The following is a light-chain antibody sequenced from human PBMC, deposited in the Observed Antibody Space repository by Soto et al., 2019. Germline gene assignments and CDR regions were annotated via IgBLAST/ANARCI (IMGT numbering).Light chain of an antibody. CDR3: QESYSPLWGT. V-gene: IGKV1-39*01. CDR1: QNINTY. J-gene: IGKJ1*01. CDR2: GAS. Sequence: DIQMTQSPSNLSASVRDTATVNCNTSQNINTYLNWYQQRPEKAPKLLFYGASTLQSGVSLRFSGSGSGTYFTPTISSLEPEDFATYYCQESYSPLWGTCGQGTKVDIK.